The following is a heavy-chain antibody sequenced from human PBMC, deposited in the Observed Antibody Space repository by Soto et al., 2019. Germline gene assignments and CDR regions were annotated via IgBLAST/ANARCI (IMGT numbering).Heavy chain of an antibody. J-gene: IGHJ4*02. V-gene: IGHV3-48*03. Sequence: GGSLRLSCAASGFTFSSYEMNWVRQAPGKGLEWVSYISSSGSTIYYADSVKGRFTISRDNAKNSLYLQMNSLRAEDTAVYYCAILPFGGVIGRLNYWGQGTLVTVSS. CDR2: ISSSGSTI. CDR1: GFTFSSYE. D-gene: IGHD3-16*02. CDR3: AILPFGGVIGRLNY.